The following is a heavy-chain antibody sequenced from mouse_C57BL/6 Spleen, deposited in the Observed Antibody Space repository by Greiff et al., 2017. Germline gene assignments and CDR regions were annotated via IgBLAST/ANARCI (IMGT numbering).Heavy chain of an antibody. CDR2: IYPGDGDT. Sequence: QVQLKQSGPELVKPGASVKISCKASGYAFSSSWMNWVKQRPGKGLEWIGRIYPGDGDTNYNGKFKGKATLTADKSSSTAYMQLSSLTSEDSAVYFGARSDSRFFDYWGQGTTLTVSS. V-gene: IGHV1-82*01. J-gene: IGHJ2*01. CDR3: ARSDSRFFDY. CDR1: GYAFSSSW.